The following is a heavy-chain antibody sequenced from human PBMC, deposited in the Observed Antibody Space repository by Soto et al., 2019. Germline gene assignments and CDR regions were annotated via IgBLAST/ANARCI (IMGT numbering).Heavy chain of an antibody. Sequence: EVQLVDSGGGLVKPGGSLRLSCAASGFGFSNAWMSWVRQAPGQGLEWVGRIKSKAHGGTTDYAAFVRGRFTISRDDSKNTVYLQMDSLETEETAVYYCNTGVFNSGGVDQWGQGTLVTVSS. J-gene: IGHJ4*02. D-gene: IGHD2-8*02. CDR3: NTGVFNSGGVDQ. CDR1: GFGFSNAW. V-gene: IGHV3-15*01. CDR2: IKSKAHGGTT.